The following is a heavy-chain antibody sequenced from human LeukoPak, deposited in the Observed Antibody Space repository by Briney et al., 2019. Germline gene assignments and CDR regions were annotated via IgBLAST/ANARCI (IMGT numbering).Heavy chain of an antibody. D-gene: IGHD1-26*01. CDR1: GYTFTRYG. V-gene: IGHV1-18*01. J-gene: IGHJ4*02. CDR2: ISAHNGNT. Sequence: GSVKVSCKTSGYTFTRYGLSSVRHAPRQGREWMGWISAHNGNTNSAQKLQGRVTMTTDTSTSTAYMELRSLRSDDTAVYYCAREYSGSYAEFDYGGQGTRVTVSS. CDR3: AREYSGSYAEFDY.